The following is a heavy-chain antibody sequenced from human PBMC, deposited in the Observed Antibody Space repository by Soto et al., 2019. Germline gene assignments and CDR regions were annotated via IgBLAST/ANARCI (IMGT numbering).Heavy chain of an antibody. CDR2: ISSSSSYI. V-gene: IGHV3-21*01. CDR3: AKSKDRNGYYWGGYAFDI. D-gene: IGHD3-22*01. J-gene: IGHJ3*02. Sequence: EVQLVESGGGLVKPGGSLRLSCAASGFTFSSYSMNWVRQAPGKGLEWVSSISSSSSYIYYADSVKGRFTISRDNAKNSLYLEMNSLRAEDTALYYCAKSKDRNGYYWGGYAFDIWGQGTMVTVSS. CDR1: GFTFSSYS.